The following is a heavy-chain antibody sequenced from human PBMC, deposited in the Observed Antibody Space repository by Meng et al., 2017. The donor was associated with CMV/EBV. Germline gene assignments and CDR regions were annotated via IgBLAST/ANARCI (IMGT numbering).Heavy chain of an antibody. CDR2: IRNDGSNK. CDR3: AREADCTRTTCPPGS. J-gene: IGHJ5*02. D-gene: IGHD1-7*01. CDR1: GFIFNNYV. V-gene: IGHV3-30*02. Sequence: GGPLRLSCAASGFIFNNYVMHWVRQAPGKGLEWVAFIRNDGSNKYYAESVKGRFTISRDNSRNTLYLQMNSLRGEDTAVYYCAREADCTRTTCPPGSWGQGTLVTVSS.